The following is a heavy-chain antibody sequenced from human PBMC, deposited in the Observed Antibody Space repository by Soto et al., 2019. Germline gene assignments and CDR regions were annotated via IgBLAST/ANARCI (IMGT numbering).Heavy chain of an antibody. CDR1: GFTFNNSA. Sequence: EVQLLESGGGLVQPGGSLRLSCAASGFTFNNSAMSWVRQAPGKGLEWVSAISGSGGSTHYADSVKGRFTISRDNSKNRLCLQMNSLRAEDTAVYYCAKLASGHYCTNGVCLLYYCDYCGQGAQVTVSS. CDR3: AKLASGHYCTNGVCLLYYCDY. D-gene: IGHD2-8*01. CDR2: ISGSGGST. V-gene: IGHV3-23*01. J-gene: IGHJ4*02.